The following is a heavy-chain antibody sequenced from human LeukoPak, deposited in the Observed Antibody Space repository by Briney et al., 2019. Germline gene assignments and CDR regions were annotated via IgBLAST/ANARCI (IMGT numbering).Heavy chain of an antibody. CDR3: ARAPSRYYGDYARPNWYFDL. CDR1: GGSVSSGSYY. Sequence: PSETLSLTCTVSGGSVSSGSYYWSWIRQPPGKGLEWIGYIYYSGSTNYNPSLKSRVTISVDTSKNQFSLKLSSVTAADTAVYYCARAPSRYYGDYARPNWYFDLWGRGTLVTVSS. CDR2: IYYSGST. V-gene: IGHV4-61*01. J-gene: IGHJ2*01. D-gene: IGHD4-17*01.